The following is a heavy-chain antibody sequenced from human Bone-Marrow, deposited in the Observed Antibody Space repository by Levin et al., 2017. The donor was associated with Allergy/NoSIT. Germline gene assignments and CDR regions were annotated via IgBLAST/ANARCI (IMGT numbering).Heavy chain of an antibody. CDR2: INSDGSTT. J-gene: IGHJ5*02. CDR3: ARGGRYTGYDS. CDR1: GFAFTTYR. D-gene: IGHD5-12*01. Sequence: GGSLRLSCAASGFAFTTYRIHWVRQAPGKGLVWLSRINSDGSTTNYADSVKGRFTISRDNARSTLYLQMNSLRAEDTAVYYCARGGRYTGYDSWGQGTLVTVSS. V-gene: IGHV3-74*01.